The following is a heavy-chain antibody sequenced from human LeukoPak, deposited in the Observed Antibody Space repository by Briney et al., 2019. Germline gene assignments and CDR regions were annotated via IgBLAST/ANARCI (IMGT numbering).Heavy chain of an antibody. V-gene: IGHV3-48*01. Sequence: GGSLRLSCAASGFTFSIYSMNWVRQAPGKGLEWLSYITSDSNTIYYADSVKGRFTISRDNSKNTLYLQMNSLRAEDTAVYYCAKDFYGDYVVGGDYWGQGTLVTVSS. CDR3: AKDFYGDYVVGGDY. CDR2: ITSDSNTI. J-gene: IGHJ4*02. CDR1: GFTFSIYS. D-gene: IGHD4-17*01.